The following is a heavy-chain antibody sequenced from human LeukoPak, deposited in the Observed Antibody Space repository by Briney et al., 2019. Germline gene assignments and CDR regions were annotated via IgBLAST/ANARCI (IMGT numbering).Heavy chain of an antibody. CDR3: ARGPSDYYDRAHPAFDY. CDR1: GGSISSYY. J-gene: IGHJ4*02. V-gene: IGHV4-4*07. CDR2: IYTSGST. Sequence: SETLSLTCTVSGGSISSYYWSWIRQPAGKGLEWIGRIYTSGSTNYNPSLKSRVTMSVDTSKNQFSLKLSSVTAADTAVYYCARGPSDYYDRAHPAFDYWGQGTLVTVSS. D-gene: IGHD3-22*01.